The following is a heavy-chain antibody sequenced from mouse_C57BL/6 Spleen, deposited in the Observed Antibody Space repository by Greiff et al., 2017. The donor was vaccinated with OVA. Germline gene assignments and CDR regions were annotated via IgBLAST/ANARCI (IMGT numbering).Heavy chain of an antibody. CDR2: INYDGSST. V-gene: IGHV5-16*01. CDR1: GFTFSDYY. CDR3: ARSYGSSYIDY. Sequence: EVKLMESEGGLVQPGSSMKLSCTASGFTFSDYYMAWVRQVPEKGLEWVANINYDGSSTYYLDSLKSRFIISRDNAKNILYLQMSSLKSEDTATYYCARSYGSSYIDYWGQGTTLTVSS. D-gene: IGHD1-1*01. J-gene: IGHJ2*01.